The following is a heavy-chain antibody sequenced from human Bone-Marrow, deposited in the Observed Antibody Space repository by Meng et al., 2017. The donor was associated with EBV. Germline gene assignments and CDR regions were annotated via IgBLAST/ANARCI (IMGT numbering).Heavy chain of an antibody. J-gene: IGHJ4*02. CDR1: GFTFNSNY. CDR2: IYSRGIT. Sequence: EGRLVESGGCLFQPWGALRRSCAASGFTFNSNYMSWVRQAPGKGLEWVSVIYSRGITYYADSVKDRFTISRDNSKNTLYLPMNSLRVEDTAVYYCARDRHPRAYDYWGQGTLVTVSS. CDR3: ARDRHPRAYDY. V-gene: IGHV3-53*01.